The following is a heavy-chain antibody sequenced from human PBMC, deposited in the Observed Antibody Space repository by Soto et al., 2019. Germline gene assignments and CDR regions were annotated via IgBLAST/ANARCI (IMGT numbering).Heavy chain of an antibody. CDR1: GFTFSSYG. CDR3: ARLLGYCSSTSCSPIDY. D-gene: IGHD2-2*01. V-gene: IGHV3-33*01. Sequence: QVQLVESGGGVVQPGRSLRLSCAASGFTFSSYGMHWVRQAPGKGLEWVAVIWYDGSNKYYADSVKGRFTISRDNSKNTLYLQMNSLRAEDTAVYYCARLLGYCSSTSCSPIDYWGQGTLVTVPS. CDR2: IWYDGSNK. J-gene: IGHJ4*02.